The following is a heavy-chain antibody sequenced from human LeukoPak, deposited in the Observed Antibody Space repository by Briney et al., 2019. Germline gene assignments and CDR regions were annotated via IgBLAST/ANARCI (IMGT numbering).Heavy chain of an antibody. CDR1: GGSISSYS. CDR2: IYTSGST. CDR3: ARAHYDFWSAYLDY. V-gene: IGHV4-4*07. J-gene: IGHJ4*02. Sequence: SETLSLTCTVSGGSISSYSWSWIRQPAGKGLEWIGRIYTSGSTNYNPSLKSRVTMSVDTSKNQFPLKLSSVTAADTAVYYCARAHYDFWSAYLDYWGQGTLVTVSS. D-gene: IGHD3-3*01.